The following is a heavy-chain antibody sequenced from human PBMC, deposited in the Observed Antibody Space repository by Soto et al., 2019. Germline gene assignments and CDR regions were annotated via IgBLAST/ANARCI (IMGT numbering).Heavy chain of an antibody. CDR2: INPSGGST. CDR3: ARGTSVAGSRDYDYYYYGMDV. D-gene: IGHD6-19*01. J-gene: IGHJ6*02. Sequence: ASVKVSCKASGYTFTSYYMHWVRQAPGQGLEWMGIINPSGGSTSYAQKFQGRVTMTRDTSTSTVYMELSSLRSEDTAVYYCARGTSVAGSRDYDYYYYGMDVWGQGTTVTVSS. V-gene: IGHV1-46*01. CDR1: GYTFTSYY.